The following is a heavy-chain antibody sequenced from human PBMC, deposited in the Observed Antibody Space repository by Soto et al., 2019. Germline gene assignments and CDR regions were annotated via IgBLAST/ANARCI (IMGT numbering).Heavy chain of an antibody. CDR1: GGSFSGYY. CDR3: ARGVYSNYVTTGNWFDP. CDR2: INHSGST. J-gene: IGHJ5*02. V-gene: IGHV4-34*01. D-gene: IGHD4-4*01. Sequence: SETLSLTCAVYGGSFSGYYWSWIRQPPGKGLEWIGEINHSGSTNYNPSLKSRVTISVDTSKNQFSLKLSSVTAADTAVYYCARGVYSNYVTTGNWFDPWGPGTLVTVS.